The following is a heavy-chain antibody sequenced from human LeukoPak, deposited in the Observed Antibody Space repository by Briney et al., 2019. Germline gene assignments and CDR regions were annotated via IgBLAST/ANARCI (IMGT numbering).Heavy chain of an antibody. J-gene: IGHJ4*02. D-gene: IGHD3-10*01. CDR1: GFTFSSYA. Sequence: PGGSLRLSCAASGFTFSSYAMHWVRQAPGKGLEWVAVISYDGSNKYYADSVKGRFTISRDNSKNTLYLQMNSLRAEDTAVYYCASSVPKRYYYGSPIYDYWGQGTLVTVSS. CDR3: ASSVPKRYYYGSPIYDY. CDR2: ISYDGSNK. V-gene: IGHV3-30-3*01.